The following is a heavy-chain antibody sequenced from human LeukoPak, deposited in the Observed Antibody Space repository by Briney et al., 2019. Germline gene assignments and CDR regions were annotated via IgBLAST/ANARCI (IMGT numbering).Heavy chain of an antibody. CDR2: ISYDGSNK. CDR3: AKARLRAGDPIDY. J-gene: IGHJ4*02. CDR1: GFTFSSYG. D-gene: IGHD2-21*02. Sequence: PGRSLRLSCAASGFTFSSYGMHWVRQAPGKGLEWVAVISYDGSNKYYADSVKGRFTISRDNSKNTLYLQMNSLRAEDTAVYYCAKARLRAGDPIDYWGQGTLSPSPQ. V-gene: IGHV3-30*18.